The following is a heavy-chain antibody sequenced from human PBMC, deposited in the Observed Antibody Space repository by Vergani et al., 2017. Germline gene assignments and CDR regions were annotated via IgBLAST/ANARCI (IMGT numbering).Heavy chain of an antibody. V-gene: IGHV3-9*01. CDR2: ISWNSGSI. CDR3: AKDKGYSSSSFDY. Sequence: EVQLLESGGGLVQPGRSLRLSCAASGFTFDDYAMHWVRQAPGKGLEWVSGISWNSGSIGYADSVKGRFTISRDNAKNSLYLQMNSLRAEDTALYYCAKDKGYSSSSFDYWGQGTLVTVSS. D-gene: IGHD6-13*01. CDR1: GFTFDDYA. J-gene: IGHJ4*02.